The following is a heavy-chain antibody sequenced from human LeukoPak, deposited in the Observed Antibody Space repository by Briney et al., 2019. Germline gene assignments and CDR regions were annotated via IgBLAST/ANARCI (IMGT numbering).Heavy chain of an antibody. CDR3: VRLSVVSPHRYFDL. D-gene: IGHD4-23*01. J-gene: IGHJ2*01. CDR1: GGSISSYY. CDR2: IYDNGNT. Sequence: SETLSLTCTVSGGSISSYYWSWIRQPPGKGLGGIAYIYDNGNTNYNPSLKSRVTIALDTSKNQFSLRLNSVTAADTAVYYCVRLSVVSPHRYFDLWGRGTLVTVSS. V-gene: IGHV4-59*08.